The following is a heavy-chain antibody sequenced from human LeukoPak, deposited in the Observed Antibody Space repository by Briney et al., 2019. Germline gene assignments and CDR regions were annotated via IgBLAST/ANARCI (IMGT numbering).Heavy chain of an antibody. D-gene: IGHD1-26*01. V-gene: IGHV1-18*01. Sequence: ASVKVSCKASGGTFSSYAISWVRQAPGQGLEWMGWISVYNGYTNYAQNLQGRVTMTTDTSTSTAYMELRSLRSDDTAVYYCARGGRWELPRPYAFDIWGQGTMVTVSS. J-gene: IGHJ3*02. CDR1: GGTFSSYA. CDR3: ARGGRWELPRPYAFDI. CDR2: ISVYNGYT.